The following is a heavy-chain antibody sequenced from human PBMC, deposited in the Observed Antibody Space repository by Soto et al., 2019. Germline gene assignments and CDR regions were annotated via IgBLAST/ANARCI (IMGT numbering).Heavy chain of an antibody. CDR2: IVPLPGTT. J-gene: IGHJ3*01. CDR3: ASGVGGLGGSSGWPDYAFDV. V-gene: IGHV1-69*01. Sequence: QVQLVQSGAAVRKPGSSVQVSCQASGGTFTQYAITWVRQAPRQGLEWMGGIVPLPGTTNYAQKFRGRVTISADESTSTAYLELSSLRSEDTAVYYCASGVGGLGGSSGWPDYAFDVWGQGTMVIVSS. D-gene: IGHD6-19*01. CDR1: GGTFTQYA.